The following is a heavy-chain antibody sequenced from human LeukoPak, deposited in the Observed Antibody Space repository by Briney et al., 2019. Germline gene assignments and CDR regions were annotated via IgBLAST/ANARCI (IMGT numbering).Heavy chain of an antibody. J-gene: IGHJ4*02. D-gene: IGHD4-17*01. V-gene: IGHV3-7*01. Sequence: GGSLRLSCAASGFTFSIYRMSWVRQAPGEGLEWVANIKQDGSEKYYVDSEKGRFTISRDNVKSSLYLQMSRLRAEDTAVYYCARELVDDYGDADYWGQGALVTVSS. CDR3: ARELVDDYGDADY. CDR1: GFTFSIYR. CDR2: IKQDGSEK.